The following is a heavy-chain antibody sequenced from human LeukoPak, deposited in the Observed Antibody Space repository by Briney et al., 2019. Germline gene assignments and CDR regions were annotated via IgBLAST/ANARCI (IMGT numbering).Heavy chain of an antibody. V-gene: IGHV3-33*01. D-gene: IGHD2-15*01. CDR3: ARGCGGGPGCYVLDY. J-gene: IGHJ4*02. CDR2: IWSDGSNE. CDR1: GFTFSSFG. Sequence: GGSLRLSCAASGFTFSSFGMHWVRQAPGKGLEWVAIIWSDGSNEVYIESVKGRFTISRDNSKNTLYLHMNSLRGEDTAMYFCARGCGGGPGCYVLDYWGQGTLVTVSS.